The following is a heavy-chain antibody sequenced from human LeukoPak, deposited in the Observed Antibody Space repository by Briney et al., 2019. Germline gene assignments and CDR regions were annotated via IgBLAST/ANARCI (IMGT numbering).Heavy chain of an antibody. CDR2: ISDSGAS. V-gene: IGHV4-59*01. CDR3: ARASSGSWYYGMDV. Sequence: SETLSLTCTVSGGSISPYYWSWIRQPPGKGLEWSGYISDSGASNYNPSLKSRVTISVDTSKNQFSLRLNSVTAADTAVYFCARASSGSWYYGMDVWGQGTTVTVSS. D-gene: IGHD1-26*01. CDR1: GGSISPYY. J-gene: IGHJ6*02.